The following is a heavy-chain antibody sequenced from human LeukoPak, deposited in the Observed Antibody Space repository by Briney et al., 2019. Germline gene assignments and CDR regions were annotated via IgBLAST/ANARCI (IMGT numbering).Heavy chain of an antibody. CDR3: ANWIGSSSRDY. V-gene: IGHV3-74*01. D-gene: IGHD6-6*01. CDR2: ISTDGSTT. Sequence: GGSLRLSCAASGFTFSSYWMHWVRQAPGKGLVWVSRISTDGSTTTYADSVKGRFTISRDNAKNTPYLQVNSLRAEDTAVYYCANWIGSSSRDYWGQGTLVTVSS. J-gene: IGHJ4*02. CDR1: GFTFSSYW.